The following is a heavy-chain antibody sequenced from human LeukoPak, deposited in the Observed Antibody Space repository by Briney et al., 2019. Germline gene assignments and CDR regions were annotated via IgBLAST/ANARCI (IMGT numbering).Heavy chain of an antibody. CDR1: GYTFTGYY. J-gene: IGHJ4*02. CDR2: INPNSGGT. Sequence: SVKVSCTASGYTFTGYYMHWVRQAPGQGLEWMGWINPNSGGTNYAQKFQDRVTMTRDTSISTAYMELSRLRSDDTAVYYCARVWPCTNGVCPDVFEYWGQGTLVTVSS. V-gene: IGHV1-2*02. CDR3: ARVWPCTNGVCPDVFEY. D-gene: IGHD2-8*01.